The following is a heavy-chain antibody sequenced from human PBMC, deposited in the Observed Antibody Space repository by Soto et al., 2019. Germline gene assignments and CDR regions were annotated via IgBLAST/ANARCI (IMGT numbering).Heavy chain of an antibody. V-gene: IGHV1-69*06. J-gene: IGHJ4*02. CDR3: ASESTTVGPLGY. CDR1: GGTFSSYA. D-gene: IGHD4-17*01. CDR2: IIPIFGTA. Sequence: SVKVSCKASGGTFSSYAISWVRQAPGQGLEWMGGIIPIFGTANYAQKFQGRVTITADKSTSTAYMELSSLRSEDTAVYYCASESTTVGPLGYWGQGTLVTVS.